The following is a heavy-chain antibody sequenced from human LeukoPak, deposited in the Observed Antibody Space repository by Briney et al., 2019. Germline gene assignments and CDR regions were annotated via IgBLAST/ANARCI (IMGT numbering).Heavy chain of an antibody. J-gene: IGHJ4*02. CDR3: AREMATIVNQFDY. CDR2: ISPYNGNT. D-gene: IGHD5-24*01. Sequence: ASVKVSCKASGYTFATYGISWVRQAPGQGLEWMGWISPYNGNTNYAQKLQGRVTMTTDTSTTTAYMELRSLRSDGTAVYYCAREMATIVNQFDYWGQGTLVTVSS. V-gene: IGHV1-18*01. CDR1: GYTFATYG.